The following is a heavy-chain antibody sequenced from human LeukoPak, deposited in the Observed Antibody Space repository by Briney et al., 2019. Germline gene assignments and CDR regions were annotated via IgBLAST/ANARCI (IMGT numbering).Heavy chain of an antibody. CDR1: GFTFSSCW. Sequence: GGSLRLSCAASGFTFSSCWMHWVRQAPGQGLVWVSGIRSDGSSSRYADSAKGRFTISRDNVKNTLYLQMNSLRVEDTAVYYCVRGCSGGICYIGHWGQGTLVTVSS. J-gene: IGHJ4*02. V-gene: IGHV3-74*01. CDR2: IRSDGSSS. CDR3: VRGCSGGICYIGH. D-gene: IGHD2-15*01.